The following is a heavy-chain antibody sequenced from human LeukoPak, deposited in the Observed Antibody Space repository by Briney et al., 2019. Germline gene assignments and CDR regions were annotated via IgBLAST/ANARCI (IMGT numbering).Heavy chain of an antibody. D-gene: IGHD5-18*01. J-gene: IGHJ4*02. CDR1: GGSISSYY. CDR2: IYYSGST. Sequence: SETLSLTCTVSGGSISSYYWSWIRQPPGKGLEWIGYIYYSGSTNYNPSLKSRVSISVDTSKNQFSLRLRSVTAADTAVYYCARRPPDMVAFDYWGQGTLVIVSS. V-gene: IGHV4-59*01. CDR3: ARRPPDMVAFDY.